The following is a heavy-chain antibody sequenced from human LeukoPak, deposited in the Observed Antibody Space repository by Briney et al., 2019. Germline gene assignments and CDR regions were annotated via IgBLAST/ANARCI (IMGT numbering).Heavy chain of an antibody. Sequence: SQTLSLTCTVSGGSISSGGYYWSWIRQPPGKGLEWIGYIYQSGSTYYNPSLKSRVTISVDTSKNQFSLKLSSVTAADTAVYYCARDAAIAVAGIRLDYWGQGTLVTVSS. J-gene: IGHJ4*02. CDR1: GGSISSGGYY. CDR2: IYQSGST. CDR3: ARDAAIAVAGIRLDY. D-gene: IGHD6-19*01. V-gene: IGHV4-30-2*01.